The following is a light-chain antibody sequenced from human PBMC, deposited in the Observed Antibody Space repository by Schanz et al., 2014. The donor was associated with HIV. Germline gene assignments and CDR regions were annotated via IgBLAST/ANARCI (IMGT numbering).Light chain of an antibody. J-gene: IGLJ3*02. CDR2: LNSDGSH. Sequence: QLVLTQSSSASASLGSSVKLTCTLSSEHSGYIIAWHQQQPGKAPRFLMNLNSDGSHSKGDGIPDRFSGSSSGADRYLTISNLQSEDEAHYYCKAWDRNTRVFGGGTKLTVL. V-gene: IGLV4-60*03. CDR3: KAWDRNTRV. CDR1: SEHSGYI.